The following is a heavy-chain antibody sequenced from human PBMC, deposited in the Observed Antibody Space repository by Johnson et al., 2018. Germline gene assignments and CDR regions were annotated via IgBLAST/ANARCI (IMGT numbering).Heavy chain of an antibody. CDR1: GFTFSSYS. J-gene: IGHJ3*02. CDR3: ARDKTGWQWLARREAFDI. D-gene: IGHD6-19*01. V-gene: IGHV3-21*01. Sequence: EVQLLESGGGLVKPGGSLRLSCAASGFTFSSYSMNWVRQAPGKGLEWVSSISSSSSYIYYADAVKGRFTISRDNAKNSLYLQMNSLRAEDTAVYYCARDKTGWQWLARREAFDIWGQGTMVSVSS. CDR2: ISSSSSYI.